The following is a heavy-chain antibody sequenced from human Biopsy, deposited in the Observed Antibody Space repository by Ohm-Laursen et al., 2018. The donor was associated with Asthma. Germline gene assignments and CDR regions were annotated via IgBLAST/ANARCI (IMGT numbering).Heavy chain of an antibody. CDR3: ARAYGGSFFSGSFDI. Sequence: PSETLSLTCAASGFAVSRDHMFWVRQAPGKGLEWVSVIYSGGTSHTADSVRGRFTISRDNSKNTLSLQMNSLRAEDTAVYYCARAYGGSFFSGSFDIWGQGTMVTVSS. V-gene: IGHV3-53*01. CDR2: IYSGGTS. J-gene: IGHJ3*02. CDR1: GFAVSRDH. D-gene: IGHD4-23*01.